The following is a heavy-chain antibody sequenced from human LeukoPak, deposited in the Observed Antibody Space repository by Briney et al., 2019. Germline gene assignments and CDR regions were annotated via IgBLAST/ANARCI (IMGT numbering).Heavy chain of an antibody. J-gene: IGHJ6*03. D-gene: IGHD5-18*01. CDR3: ARTTEGGYTYDYFYYYYMDV. CDR1: GGSISSGSYY. CDR2: IYTSGST. Sequence: SQTLSLTCTVSGGSISSGSYYWSWIRQPAGKGLEWIGRIYTSGSTNYNPSLKSRVTMSVDTSKNQFSLRLSSVTAADTAVYYCARTTEGGYTYDYFYYYYMDVWGKGTTVTISS. V-gene: IGHV4-61*02.